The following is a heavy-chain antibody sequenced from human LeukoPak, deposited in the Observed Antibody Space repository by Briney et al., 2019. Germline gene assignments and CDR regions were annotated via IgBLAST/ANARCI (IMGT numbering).Heavy chain of an antibody. CDR2: INPNSGGT. CDR1: GYTFTGYY. V-gene: IGHV1-2*02. CDR3: ARVGTIFGDWFDP. Sequence: ASVKVSCKSSGYTFTGYYVHWVRQAPGQGLEWMGWINPNSGGTNYAQKFQGRVTMTRDTSISTAYMELSRLRSDDTAVYYCARVGTIFGDWFDPWGQGTLVTVSS. D-gene: IGHD3-3*01. J-gene: IGHJ5*02.